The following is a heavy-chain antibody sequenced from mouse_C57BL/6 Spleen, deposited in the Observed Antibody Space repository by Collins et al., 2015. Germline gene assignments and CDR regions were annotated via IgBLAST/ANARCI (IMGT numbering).Heavy chain of an antibody. Sequence: DVQLQESGPGLVKPSQSLSLTCTVTGYSITSDYAWNWIRQFPGNKLEWMGYISYSGSTSYNPSLKSRISITRDTSKNQFLLQLNSVTTEDTATYYCARDHPWFAYWGQGTLVTVSA. CDR1: GYSITSDYA. CDR2: ISYSGST. CDR3: ARDHPWFAY. V-gene: IGHV3-2*02. J-gene: IGHJ3*01.